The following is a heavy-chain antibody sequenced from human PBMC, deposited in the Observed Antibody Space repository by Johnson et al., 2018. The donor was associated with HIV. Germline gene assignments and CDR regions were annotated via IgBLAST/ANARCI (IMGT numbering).Heavy chain of an antibody. CDR3: TTPYSSSWHTKNAFDI. J-gene: IGHJ3*02. V-gene: IGHV3-30-3*02. CDR1: GFTFSSYA. CDR2: ISYDGSNK. Sequence: QVQLVESGGGVVQPGRSLRLSCAASGFTFSSYAMHWVRQAPGKGLEWVAVISYDGSNKYYADSVKGRFTISRDNSKNTLYLQMNSLRAEDTAVYYCTTPYSSSWHTKNAFDIWGQGTMVTVSS. D-gene: IGHD6-13*01.